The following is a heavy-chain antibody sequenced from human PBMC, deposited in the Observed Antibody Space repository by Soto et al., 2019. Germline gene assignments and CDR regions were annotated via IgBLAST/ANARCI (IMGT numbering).Heavy chain of an antibody. CDR1: GGTFSSYT. CDR3: ARDRYCSSTSCYKYYFDY. CDR2: NIPILGIA. V-gene: IGHV1-69*08. Sequence: QVQLVQSGAEVKKPGSSVKVSCKASGGTFSSYTISWVRQAPGQGLEWMGRNIPILGIANYEQKFQGRVTITADKSTSTAYMELSSLRSEDTAVYYCARDRYCSSTSCYKYYFDYWGQGTLVTVSS. J-gene: IGHJ4*02. D-gene: IGHD2-2*02.